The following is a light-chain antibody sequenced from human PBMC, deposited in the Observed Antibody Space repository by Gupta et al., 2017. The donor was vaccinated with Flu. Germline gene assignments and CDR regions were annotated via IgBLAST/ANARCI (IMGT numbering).Light chain of an antibody. Sequence: QSVLTPPPSVSEAPRQRIPISGSGSSSNIGKNAVNWYQQPPGKAPKLLIYYDDLLPSGVSDRFSASKSGTSASLAISGLQSEDEADYYCAAWDDSLNGVVFGGGTKLTVL. CDR2: YDD. J-gene: IGLJ2*01. CDR1: SSNIGKNA. CDR3: AAWDDSLNGVV. V-gene: IGLV1-36*01.